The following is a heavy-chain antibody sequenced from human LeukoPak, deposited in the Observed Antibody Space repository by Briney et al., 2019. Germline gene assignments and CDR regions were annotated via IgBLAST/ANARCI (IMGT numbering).Heavy chain of an antibody. Sequence: GGPLRLSCAASGFTFSAYGMDWVRQAPGKGLDWVAFISDHEINKYYADSVKGRFAISRDNSKNTLYLQMNSLRAEDTAVYYCAKRHPTSWYVVDYWGQGTLVTVSS. CDR2: ISDHEINK. J-gene: IGHJ4*02. CDR3: AKRHPTSWYVVDY. D-gene: IGHD6-13*01. CDR1: GFTFSAYG. V-gene: IGHV3-30*18.